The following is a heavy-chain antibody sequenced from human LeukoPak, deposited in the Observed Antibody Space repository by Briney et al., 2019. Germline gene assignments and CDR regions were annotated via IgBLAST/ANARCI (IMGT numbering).Heavy chain of an antibody. Sequence: GGSLRLSCAASGFTFSIFGMSWVRQAPGKGLEWVSGISNGGDNTYYADSVKGRFTISRDNSKNTLYLQMNSLRAEDTAVYYCAKLSSGWKLDWGQGTLVTVSS. J-gene: IGHJ4*02. CDR2: ISNGGDNT. CDR1: GFTFSIFG. D-gene: IGHD6-19*01. CDR3: AKLSSGWKLD. V-gene: IGHV3-23*01.